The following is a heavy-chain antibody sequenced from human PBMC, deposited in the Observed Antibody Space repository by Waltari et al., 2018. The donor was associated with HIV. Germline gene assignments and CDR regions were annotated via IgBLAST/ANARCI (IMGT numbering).Heavy chain of an antibody. D-gene: IGHD6-6*01. CDR1: GFTFKNYG. V-gene: IGHV3-33*01. CDR3: ARDRGGSSSLVLDS. J-gene: IGHJ4*02. CDR2: IWYDGSNK. Sequence: QVQLVESGGGVVQPGRSLRLSCAASGFTFKNYGMHWVRQAPGKGLEWVAVIWYDGSNKYYADSVKRRFTISRDNSKNRLYLQMNSLRAEDTAVYYCARDRGGSSSLVLDSWGQGTLVTVSS.